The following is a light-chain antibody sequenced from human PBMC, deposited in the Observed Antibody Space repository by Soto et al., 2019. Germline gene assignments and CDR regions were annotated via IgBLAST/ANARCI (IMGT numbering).Light chain of an antibody. CDR1: QSITTW. CDR3: QQYNDYWT. V-gene: IGKV1-5*01. J-gene: IGKJ1*01. CDR2: DAS. Sequence: DIQMTPSPSTLSASVVDRVVITCRASQSITTWLAWYQQKPAKAPKLLIYDASSLESGVPSRFSGSGSGTEFTLTISSLQPDDFATYYCQQYNDYWTFGQGTKVDIK.